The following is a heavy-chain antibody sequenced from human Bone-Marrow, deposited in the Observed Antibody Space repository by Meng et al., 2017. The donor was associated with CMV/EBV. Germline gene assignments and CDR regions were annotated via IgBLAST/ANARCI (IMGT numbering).Heavy chain of an antibody. CDR3: AKGGRSTDWSFAY. CDR2: IWYDGSNK. J-gene: IGHJ4*02. CDR1: GFTFSRYG. V-gene: IGHV3-30*02. Sequence: GESLKISCAASGFTFSRYGMHWVRQAPGKGLDWMSFIWYDGSNKYYADSVKGRFTISRDNSKNTVYLQMNSLRAEDTAKYYCAKGGRSTDWSFAYWGQAPLVTVYS. D-gene: IGHD3-9*01.